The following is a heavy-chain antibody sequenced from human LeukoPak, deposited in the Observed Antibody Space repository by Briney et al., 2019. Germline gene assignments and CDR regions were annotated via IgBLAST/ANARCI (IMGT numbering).Heavy chain of an antibody. Sequence: PSETLSLTCTVSGGSMTNYYWSWIRQSPGKGLEWIGHIYYRGDTKYNPSLKSRVTVAVDTSKQQFSLRLSSVSTADTAVYYCARLSGPSGGPVSFFGLDVWGQGTTVIVSS. J-gene: IGHJ6*02. CDR2: IYYRGDT. CDR3: ARLSGPSGGPVSFFGLDV. CDR1: GGSMTNYY. D-gene: IGHD6-19*01. V-gene: IGHV4-59*08.